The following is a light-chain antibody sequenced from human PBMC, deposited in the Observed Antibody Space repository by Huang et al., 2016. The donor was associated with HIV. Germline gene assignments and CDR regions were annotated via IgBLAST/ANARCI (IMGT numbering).Light chain of an antibody. CDR2: GAS. J-gene: IGKJ2*01. Sequence: VMTQSPATLSVSPGARATLSCRASENILRNLAWYQQRPGQPPRLLIYGASVRLTGSPDRFSGSGSGTEFTLTISSLQSEDFAVYYCQQYNKWPPYTYGQGTKLEIK. CDR1: ENILRN. V-gene: IGKV3-15*01. CDR3: QQYNKWPPYT.